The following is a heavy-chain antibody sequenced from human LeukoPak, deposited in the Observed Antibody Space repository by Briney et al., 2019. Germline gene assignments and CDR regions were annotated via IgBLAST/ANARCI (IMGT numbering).Heavy chain of an antibody. CDR3: ARGRGYSGYSYYFDY. CDR2: ISAYNGNT. Sequence: ASVKVSCKASGYTFTSYGISWVRQAPGQRLEWMGWISAYNGNTNYAQKLQGRVTMTTDTSTSTAYMELRSLRSDDTAVYYCARGRGYSGYSYYFDYWGQGTLVTVSS. CDR1: GYTFTSYG. V-gene: IGHV1-18*04. J-gene: IGHJ4*02. D-gene: IGHD5-12*01.